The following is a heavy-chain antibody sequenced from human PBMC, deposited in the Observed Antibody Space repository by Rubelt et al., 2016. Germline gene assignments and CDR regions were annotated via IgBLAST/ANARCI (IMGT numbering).Heavy chain of an antibody. V-gene: IGHV3-33*06. D-gene: IGHD2-2*01. CDR3: AKGYCSSTNCYGAACDY. Sequence: QVQLVESGGGVVQPGRSLRLSCAASGFTFNNYGMHWVRQAPGKGLEWVAVVWYGGSHKDSAESVKCRFTISRENTKNTLDLQMNSLRAEDTAVYYCAKGYCSSTNCYGAACDYWGQGTLVTVSS. J-gene: IGHJ4*02. CDR2: VWYGGSHK. CDR1: GFTFNNYG.